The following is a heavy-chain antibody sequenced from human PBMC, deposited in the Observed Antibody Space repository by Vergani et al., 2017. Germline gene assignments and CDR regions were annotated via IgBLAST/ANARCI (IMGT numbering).Heavy chain of an antibody. CDR2: INTNTGNP. CDR3: ARDSYYYDSSGPQEDAFDI. V-gene: IGHV7-4-1*02. J-gene: IGHJ3*02. Sequence: QVQLVQSGSELKKPGASVKVSCKASGYTFTSYAMNWVRQAPGQGLEWMGWINTNTGNPTYAQGFTGRFVFSLDTSVSTAYLQISSLKAEDTAVYYCARDSYYYDSSGPQEDAFDIWGQGTMVTVSS. CDR1: GYTFTSYA. D-gene: IGHD3-22*01.